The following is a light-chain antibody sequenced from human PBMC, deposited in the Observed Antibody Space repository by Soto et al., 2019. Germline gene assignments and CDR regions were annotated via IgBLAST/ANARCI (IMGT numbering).Light chain of an antibody. V-gene: IGKV1-39*01. CDR1: QSIARY. CDR3: QQYNSYS. CDR2: AVS. J-gene: IGKJ1*01. Sequence: DIQMTQSPSSLSASIGDRVTITCRASQSIARYLNWYQQKPGKAPKLLIYAVSNLQSGVPSRFSGSGSGTEFTLTISSLQPDDFATYYCQQYNSYSFGQGTKVDIK.